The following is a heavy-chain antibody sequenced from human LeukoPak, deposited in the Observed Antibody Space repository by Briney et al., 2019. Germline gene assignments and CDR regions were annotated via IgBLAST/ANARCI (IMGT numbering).Heavy chain of an antibody. D-gene: IGHD3-10*01. CDR2: IYTSGST. J-gene: IGHJ4*02. V-gene: IGHV4-4*09. CDR1: GGSISTYY. Sequence: SETPSLTCTVSGGSISTYYWSWIRQPPGKGLEWIGYIYTSGSTDYNPPLKSRVTISLDTSNNQFSLNLNSVTAADTAVYYCARSRGRKVTPFDYWGQGILVTVSS. CDR3: ARSRGRKVTPFDY.